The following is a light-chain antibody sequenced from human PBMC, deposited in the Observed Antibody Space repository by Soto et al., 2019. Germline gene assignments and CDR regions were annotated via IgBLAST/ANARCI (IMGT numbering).Light chain of an antibody. CDR3: QQYYSSPPT. J-gene: IGKJ1*01. CDR2: WAS. V-gene: IGKV4-1*01. CDR1: QSLICSSNDKSY. Sequence: DIVMTQSPDSLAVSLGERATVNCKSSQSLICSSNDKSYLAWYQHKPGQPPKLLIYWASTRESGVPDRFSGSGSGTDFTLTIASLQAEDVAVYYCQQYYSSPPTFGQGTKV.